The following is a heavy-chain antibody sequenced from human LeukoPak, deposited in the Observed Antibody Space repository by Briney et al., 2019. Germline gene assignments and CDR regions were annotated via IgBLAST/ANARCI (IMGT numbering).Heavy chain of an antibody. J-gene: IGHJ3*02. CDR3: ARGTRASFFDI. CDR1: GYALSSYG. V-gene: IGHV1-18*01. Sequence: ASVKVSCKPSGYALSSYGISWVRQAPGQGLEWMGWISAYNGNINYAQKFQGRVAMTTDRSRTTAFIEVTSLTYDDTAVYYCARGTRASFFDIWGQGTMVTVSS. CDR2: ISAYNGNI.